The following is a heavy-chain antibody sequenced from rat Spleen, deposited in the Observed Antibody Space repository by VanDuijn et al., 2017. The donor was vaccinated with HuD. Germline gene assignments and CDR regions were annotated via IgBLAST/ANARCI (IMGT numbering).Heavy chain of an antibody. Sequence: QVQLKESGPGLVQPSETLSLTCTVSGFSLTTYSVSWVRQPSGKGPEWLGKMWYDGDTAFNSVLKSRLTITRDTSKNQVFLKMSSLQTEDTAVYFCTRDHSYWGNYYPGGFAYWGQGTLVTVSS. CDR1: GFSLTTYS. J-gene: IGHJ3*01. CDR3: TRDHSYWGNYYPGGFAY. CDR2: MWYDGDT. D-gene: IGHD1-12*02. V-gene: IGHV2-15*01.